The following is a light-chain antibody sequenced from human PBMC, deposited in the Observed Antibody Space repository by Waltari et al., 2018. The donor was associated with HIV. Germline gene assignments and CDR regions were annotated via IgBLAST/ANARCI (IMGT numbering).Light chain of an antibody. CDR2: TNN. Sequence: QSVLTQPPSASGTPGQRVTISCSGSSSTIGSNAVNWYQQLPRTAPKLLIYTNNQRPSGVPDRFSGSKSGTSASLAISGLQSEDEADYYCAAWDDSLDGVVFGGGTKLTVL. J-gene: IGLJ2*01. CDR3: AAWDDSLDGVV. CDR1: SSTIGSNA. V-gene: IGLV1-44*01.